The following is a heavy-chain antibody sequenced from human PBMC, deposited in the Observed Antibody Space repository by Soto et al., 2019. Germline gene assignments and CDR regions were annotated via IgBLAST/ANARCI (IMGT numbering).Heavy chain of an antibody. CDR3: AIERGRDGYNSPVGFLDY. V-gene: IGHV4-59*01. CDR2: IYYSGST. D-gene: IGHD5-12*01. Sequence: SQTLSLTCTVSGGSISSYYWSWIRQPPGKGLEWIGYIYYSGSTNYNPSLKSRVTISVDTSKNQFSLKLSSVTAADTAVYYCAIERGRDGYNSPVGFLDYWGQGTLVTVSS. J-gene: IGHJ4*02. CDR1: GGSISSYY.